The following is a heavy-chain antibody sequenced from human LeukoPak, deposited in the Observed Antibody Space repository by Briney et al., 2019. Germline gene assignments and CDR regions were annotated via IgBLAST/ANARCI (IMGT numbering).Heavy chain of an antibody. Sequence: SETLSLTCAGSGGAFIGYYWSWIRQPPGKGLEWIGEINHSGATNYNPSLKSRVTISVDTSKNQFSLRLTSASAADTGVYYCASPTRGGIAVTGTFGHWGQGTQVTVSS. J-gene: IGHJ4*02. CDR2: INHSGAT. D-gene: IGHD6-19*01. V-gene: IGHV4-34*01. CDR3: ASPTRGGIAVTGTFGH. CDR1: GGAFIGYY.